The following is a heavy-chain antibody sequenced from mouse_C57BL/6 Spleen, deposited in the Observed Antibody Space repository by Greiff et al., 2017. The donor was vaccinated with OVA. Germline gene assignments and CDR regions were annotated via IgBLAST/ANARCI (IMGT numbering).Heavy chain of an antibody. CDR3: AREYYGSSLYWYFDV. J-gene: IGHJ1*03. CDR1: GFTFSDYY. V-gene: IGHV5-16*01. Sequence: EVQLQESEGGLVQPGSSMTLSCTASGFTFSDYYMAWVRQVPEKGLEWVANINYDGSSTYYLDSLKSRFIISRDNAKNILYLQMSSLKSEDTATYYCAREYYGSSLYWYFDVWGTGTTVTVSS. D-gene: IGHD1-1*01. CDR2: INYDGSST.